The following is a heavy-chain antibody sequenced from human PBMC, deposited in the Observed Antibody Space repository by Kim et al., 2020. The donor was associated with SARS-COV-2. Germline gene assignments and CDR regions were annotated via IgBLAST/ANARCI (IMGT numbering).Heavy chain of an antibody. CDR3: AREASSIKVGWFDP. CDR2: IYTSGST. CDR1: GGSISSYY. J-gene: IGHJ5*02. D-gene: IGHD6-6*01. Sequence: SETLSLTCTVSGGSISSYYWSWIRQPAGKGLEWIGRIYTSGSTNYNPSLKSRVTMSVDTSKNQFSLKLSSVTAADTAVYYCAREASSIKVGWFDPWGQGTLVTVSS. V-gene: IGHV4-4*07.